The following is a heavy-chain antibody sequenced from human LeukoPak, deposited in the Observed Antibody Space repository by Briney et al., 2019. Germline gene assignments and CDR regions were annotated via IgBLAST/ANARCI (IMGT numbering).Heavy chain of an antibody. J-gene: IGHJ3*02. D-gene: IGHD4-17*01. Sequence: GGSLRLSCAASGFTFSSYWMSWVRQAPGKGLEWVANIKQDGSEKYYVDSVKGRFTISRDNAKNSLYLQMNSLRAEDTAVYYCARDTTTVTTSFAFDIWGQGTMVTVSS. V-gene: IGHV3-7*01. CDR3: ARDTTTVTTSFAFDI. CDR2: IKQDGSEK. CDR1: GFTFSSYW.